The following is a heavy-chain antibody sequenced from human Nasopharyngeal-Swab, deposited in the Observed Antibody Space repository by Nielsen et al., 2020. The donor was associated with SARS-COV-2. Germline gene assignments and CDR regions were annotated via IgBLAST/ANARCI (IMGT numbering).Heavy chain of an antibody. J-gene: IGHJ4*02. Sequence: WIRQPPGKGLEWASTISTSGGSTYYADSVKGRFTISRDNSRNTLYLQMNSLRAEDTAVYYCAKRSGTYQYYFDCWGQGTLVTVSS. CDR3: AKRSGTYQYYFDC. CDR2: ISTSGGST. V-gene: IGHV3-23*01. D-gene: IGHD1-26*01.